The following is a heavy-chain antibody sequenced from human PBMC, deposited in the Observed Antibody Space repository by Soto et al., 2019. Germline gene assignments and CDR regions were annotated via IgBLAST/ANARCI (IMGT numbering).Heavy chain of an antibody. D-gene: IGHD1-26*01. CDR2: IYYSGST. V-gene: IGHV4-39*01. CDR3: ASPGGPIVGATTRAFDI. CDR1: GGPISSSSYY. Sequence: SETLSLTCTVSGGPISSSSYYWGWIRQPPGKGLEWIGSIYYSGSTYYNPSLKSRVTISVDTSKNQFSLKLSSVTAADTAVYYCASPGGPIVGATTRAFDIWGQGTMVTVSS. J-gene: IGHJ3*02.